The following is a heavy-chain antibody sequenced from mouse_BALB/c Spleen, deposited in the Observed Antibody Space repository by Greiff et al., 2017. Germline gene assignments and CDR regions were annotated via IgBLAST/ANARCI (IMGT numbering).Heavy chain of an antibody. J-gene: IGHJ2*01. CDR1: GYTFTDYV. D-gene: IGHD2-4*01. CDR2: IYPGSGST. V-gene: IGHV1-77*01. Sequence: VQLQQSGPELVKPGASVKMSCKASGYTFTDYVISWVKQRTGQGLEWIGEIYPGSGSTYYNEKFKGKATRTADKSSNTAYMQLSSLTSEDSAVYFCARRDDYDVDYWGQGTTLTVSS. CDR3: ARRDDYDVDY.